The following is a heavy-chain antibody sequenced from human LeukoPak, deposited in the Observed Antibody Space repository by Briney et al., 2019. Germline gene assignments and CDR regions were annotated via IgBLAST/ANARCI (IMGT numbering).Heavy chain of an antibody. Sequence: GASVKVSCKVSGYTLTELSMHWVRQAPGKGLEWMGGFNPEDGETIYAQKFQGRVTMTEDTSTDTAYMELSSLRSEDTAVYYCATGRIVATLYGMDVWGQGTTVTVSS. J-gene: IGHJ6*02. V-gene: IGHV1-24*01. CDR3: ATGRIVATLYGMDV. CDR2: FNPEDGET. CDR1: GYTLTELS. D-gene: IGHD5-12*01.